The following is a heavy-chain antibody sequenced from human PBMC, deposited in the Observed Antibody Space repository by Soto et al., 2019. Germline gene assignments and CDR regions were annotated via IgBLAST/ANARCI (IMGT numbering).Heavy chain of an antibody. CDR1: GGSISSYY. CDR2: IYYSGST. V-gene: IGHV4-59*01. J-gene: IGHJ6*02. D-gene: IGHD1-1*01. Sequence: SETLSLTCTVSGGSISSYYWSWIRQPPGKGLEWIGYIYYSGSTNYNPSLKSRVTISVDTSKNQFSLKLSSVTAADTAVYYCARDVPLRERYYYYGMDVWGQGTTVTVSS. CDR3: ARDVPLRERYYYYGMDV.